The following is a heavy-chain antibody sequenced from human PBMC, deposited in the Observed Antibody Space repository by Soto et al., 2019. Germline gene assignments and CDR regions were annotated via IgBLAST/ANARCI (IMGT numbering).Heavy chain of an antibody. CDR2: IKSKTDGGTT. D-gene: IGHD5-12*01. V-gene: IGHV3-15*07. Sequence: EVQLVESGGGLVKPGGSLRLSCAASGFTFSNAWMNWVRQAPGKGLEWVGRIKSKTDGGTTDYAAPVKGRFTISRDDSKNTLYLQMNSLKTEDTAVYYYTTHKVATIAYYYYGMDVWGQGTTVTVSS. J-gene: IGHJ6*02. CDR1: GFTFSNAW. CDR3: TTHKVATIAYYYYGMDV.